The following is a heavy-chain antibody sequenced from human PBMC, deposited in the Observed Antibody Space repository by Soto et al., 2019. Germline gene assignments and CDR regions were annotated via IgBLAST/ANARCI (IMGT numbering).Heavy chain of an antibody. Sequence: GESLKISCKGSGYSFTSYWIGWVRQMPGKGLEWMGIIYPGDSDTRYSPSFQGQVTISADKSISTAYLQWSSLKASDTAMYYCARLERTTVVTPLAFDIWGQGTMVTVSS. V-gene: IGHV5-51*01. CDR3: ARLERTTVVTPLAFDI. J-gene: IGHJ3*02. CDR1: GYSFTSYW. CDR2: IYPGDSDT. D-gene: IGHD4-17*01.